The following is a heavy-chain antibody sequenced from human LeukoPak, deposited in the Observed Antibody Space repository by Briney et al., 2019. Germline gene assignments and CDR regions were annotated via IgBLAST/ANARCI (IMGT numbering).Heavy chain of an antibody. CDR1: GYSFTSYW. CDR2: IYPGDSDT. CDR3: ASHRFDYLGTHWYFDL. V-gene: IGHV5-51*01. J-gene: IGHJ2*01. Sequence: GESLKISCKGSGYSFTSYWIGWVRQMPGKGLEWMGIIYPGDSDTRYSPSFQGQVTISADKSISTAYLQWSSLKASDTAMYYCASHRFDYLGTHWYFDLWGRGTLVTVSS. D-gene: IGHD3-9*01.